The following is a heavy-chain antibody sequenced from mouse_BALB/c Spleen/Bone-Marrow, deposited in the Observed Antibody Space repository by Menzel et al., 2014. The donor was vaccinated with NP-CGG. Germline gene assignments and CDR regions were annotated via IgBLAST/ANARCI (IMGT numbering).Heavy chain of an antibody. CDR1: GYTFTDYN. J-gene: IGHJ3*01. V-gene: IGHV1S29*02. CDR3: ARSEGYDYDWFAY. CDR2: IYPYNGGT. Sequence: EVQLQESGPELVTPGASVKISCKASGYTFTDYNMHWVKQSHGKSLEWIGYIYPYNGGTGYNQKFKSKATLTVDNSSSTAYMELRSLTSEDSAVYYCARSEGYDYDWFAYWGQGTLVTVSA. D-gene: IGHD2-4*01.